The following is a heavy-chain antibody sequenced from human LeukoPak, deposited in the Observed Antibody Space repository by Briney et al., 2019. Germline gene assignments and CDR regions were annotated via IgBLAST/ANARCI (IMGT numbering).Heavy chain of an antibody. CDR2: MKPDGSER. CDR1: GFTFTTYW. Sequence: GGSLTLSRAASGFTFTTYWMSCVRQAPGKGLEWVANMKPDGSERFYVDSVKCRFTRSRDNAMSTLYLPMNSLRAEDSALYYCTRDMQGSRLYLVGSQNDWGQGTLVTVSS. CDR3: TRDMQGSRLYLVGSQND. D-gene: IGHD1-26*01. V-gene: IGHV3-7*01. J-gene: IGHJ4*02.